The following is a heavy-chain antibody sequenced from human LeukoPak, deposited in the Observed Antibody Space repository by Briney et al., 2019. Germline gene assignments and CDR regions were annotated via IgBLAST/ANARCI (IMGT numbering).Heavy chain of an antibody. CDR3: ARLRNDFGSGSMEHDAFDI. CDR1: GYSFTSYW. J-gene: IGHJ3*02. D-gene: IGHD3-3*01. V-gene: IGHV5-51*01. Sequence: GESLKISCKGSGYSFTSYWLGWVRQMPGKGLEWMGVIYPGDSDTRYSPSFQGQVTISADKSISTFYLQWNRLQALDTAMFPCARLRNDFGSGSMEHDAFDIWGQGTMVTVSS. CDR2: IYPGDSDT.